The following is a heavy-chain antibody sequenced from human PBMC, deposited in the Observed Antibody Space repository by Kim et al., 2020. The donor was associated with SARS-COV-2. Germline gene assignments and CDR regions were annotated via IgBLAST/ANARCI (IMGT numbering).Heavy chain of an antibody. Sequence: SETLSLTCAVYGGSFSGYYWSWIRQPPGKGLEWIGEINHSGSTNYNPSLKSRVTISVDTSKNQFSLKLSSVTAADTAVYYCARGFSIAVAWHYYYGMDVWGQGTTVTVSS. CDR3: ARGFSIAVAWHYYYGMDV. CDR2: INHSGST. J-gene: IGHJ6*02. D-gene: IGHD6-19*01. V-gene: IGHV4-34*01. CDR1: GGSFSGYY.